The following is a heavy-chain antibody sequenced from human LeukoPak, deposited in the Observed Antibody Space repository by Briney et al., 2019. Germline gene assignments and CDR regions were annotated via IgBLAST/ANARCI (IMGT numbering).Heavy chain of an antibody. CDR1: GGSISSGSYY. J-gene: IGHJ3*02. CDR2: VYISGST. CDR3: ARGLEWGDGFDI. Sequence: SQTLSLTCTVSGGSISSGSYYWTWIRQPAGKGLEWIGRVYISGSTNYNPSLKSRVTISVDTSKNHFSLKLTSVTAADTAVYYCARGLEWGDGFDIWGQGTMVTVS. D-gene: IGHD1-1*01. V-gene: IGHV4-61*02.